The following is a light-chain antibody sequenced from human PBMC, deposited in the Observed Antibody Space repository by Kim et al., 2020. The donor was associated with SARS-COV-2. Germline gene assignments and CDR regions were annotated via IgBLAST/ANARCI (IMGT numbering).Light chain of an antibody. CDR2: DAS. CDR1: HSVGIR. Sequence: SPGRGDSLAWRASHSVGIRLGGYQQTPGQAPRLLIDDASIRATGIPDRFSGSGSGTDFTLTIGSLETRDFAIYYCQQRGNWPPALTFGGGTKLEI. J-gene: IGKJ4*01. CDR3: QQRGNWPPALT. V-gene: IGKV3-11*01.